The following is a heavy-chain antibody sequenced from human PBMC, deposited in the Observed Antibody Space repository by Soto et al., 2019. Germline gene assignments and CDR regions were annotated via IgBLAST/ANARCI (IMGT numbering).Heavy chain of an antibody. CDR2: MNPNSGST. D-gene: IGHD6-19*01. J-gene: IGHJ4*02. Sequence: ASVKVSCKASGYTFTTYDINWVRQATGQGLEWMGWMNPNSGSTGYAQKFQGRVTMTRDTSISTAYMELSSVRSEDTAVYYCARGRGWYDGIDFWGQGTLVTGSS. CDR3: ARGRGWYDGIDF. V-gene: IGHV1-8*01. CDR1: GYTFTTYD.